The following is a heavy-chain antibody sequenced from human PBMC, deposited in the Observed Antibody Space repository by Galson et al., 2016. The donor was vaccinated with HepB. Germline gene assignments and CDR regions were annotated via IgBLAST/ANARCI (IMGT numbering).Heavy chain of an antibody. Sequence: SLRLSCAASGFTFSSYAMSWVRQAPGKGLEWVSSIGGSGSSTYYADSVKGRFIISRDNSKNTLYLQMNSLRAEDTAVYYCSKDMAGTTTYYDFWSADYWGQGSLVTVSS. CDR1: GFTFSSYA. J-gene: IGHJ4*02. CDR3: SKDMAGTTTYYDFWSADY. CDR2: IGGSGSST. V-gene: IGHV3-23*01. D-gene: IGHD3-3*01.